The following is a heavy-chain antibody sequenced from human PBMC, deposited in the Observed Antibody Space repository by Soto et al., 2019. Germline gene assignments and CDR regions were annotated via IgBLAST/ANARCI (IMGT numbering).Heavy chain of an antibody. J-gene: IGHJ6*02. Sequence: QVQLVESGGGVVQPGRSLRLSCAASGFTFSSYGMHWVRQAPGKGLEWVAVIWYDGSNKYYADSVKGRFTISRDNSQNPLYLQMTSLRAVDTGVYYCARDTARAIVRIYYGMDVWDQGTTVTVSS. CDR2: IWYDGSNK. V-gene: IGHV3-33*01. D-gene: IGHD3-10*01. CDR1: GFTFSSYG. CDR3: ARDTARAIVRIYYGMDV.